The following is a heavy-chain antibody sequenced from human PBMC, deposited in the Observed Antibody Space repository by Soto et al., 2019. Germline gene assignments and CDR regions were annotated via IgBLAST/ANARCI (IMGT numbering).Heavy chain of an antibody. CDR2: ISHDGTYK. J-gene: IGHJ6*02. CDR3: AKDLPQRYVDWFAMEATAEGGMDV. CDR1: GFTFSKYG. Sequence: QVQLVESGGGVVQPGRSLRLSCAASGFTFSKYGMNWVRQAPGKGLEWVAIISHDGTYKYYADSVKGRFTISRDDSKNTLYLQMSSLTSEDSARYFCAKDLPQRYVDWFAMEATAEGGMDVWGQGTTVTVAS. V-gene: IGHV3-30*18. D-gene: IGHD3-9*01.